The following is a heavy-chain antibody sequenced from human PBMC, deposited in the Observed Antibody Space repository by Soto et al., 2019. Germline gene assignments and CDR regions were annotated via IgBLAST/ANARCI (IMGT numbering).Heavy chain of an antibody. CDR1: GGSISSSSYY. Sequence: SETLSLTCTVSGGSISSSSYYWGWIRQPPGKGLEWIGSIYYSGSTYYNPSLKSRVTISVDTSKNQFSLKLSSVTAADTAVYYCARQISERFGEFPSSKYYFDYWGQGTLVTVSS. CDR3: ARQISERFGEFPSSKYYFDY. CDR2: IYYSGST. J-gene: IGHJ4*02. V-gene: IGHV4-39*01. D-gene: IGHD3-10*01.